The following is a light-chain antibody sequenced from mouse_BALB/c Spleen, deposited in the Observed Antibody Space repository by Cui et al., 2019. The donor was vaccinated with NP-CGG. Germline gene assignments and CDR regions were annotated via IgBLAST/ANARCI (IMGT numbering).Light chain of an antibody. CDR2: GTN. CDR1: TGAVTTSNY. Sequence: VATQVSALTTSPGETVTLTCRSSTGAVTTSNYANWVQEKPDHLFTGLIGGTNNRVPGVPARFSGSLIGDKAALTITGAQTEDEAIYFCALWYSNHWVFGGGTKLTVL. CDR3: ALWYSNHWV. J-gene: IGLJ1*01. V-gene: IGLV1*01.